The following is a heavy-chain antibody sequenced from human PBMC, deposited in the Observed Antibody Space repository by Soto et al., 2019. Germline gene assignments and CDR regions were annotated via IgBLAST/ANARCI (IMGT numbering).Heavy chain of an antibody. Sequence: QVQLVESGGGVVQPGRSLRLSCAASGFTFSSYGMHWVRQAPGKGLAWVAVISKDGSVKYYAESVKGRFTISRDNSKNTLYLQMNSLGAEDTAAYYCTGEVASGYWGQGTLVTVSS. CDR2: ISKDGSVK. V-gene: IGHV3-30*03. J-gene: IGHJ4*02. CDR3: TGEVASGY. CDR1: GFTFSSYG. D-gene: IGHD2-8*02.